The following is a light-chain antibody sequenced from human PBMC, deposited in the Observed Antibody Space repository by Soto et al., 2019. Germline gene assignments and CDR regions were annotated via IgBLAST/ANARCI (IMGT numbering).Light chain of an antibody. CDR3: QQANSFPIT. CDR2: AAS. V-gene: IGKV1-12*01. Sequence: IPMTQSASSVSASVGDRVTITCRASQGISSWLAWYQKKPGKAPNLLIYAASSLQSGVPSRFSGSESGTDFTLTISSLQPEDCAIYFCQQANSFPITFGQGTRLEIK. CDR1: QGISSW. J-gene: IGKJ5*01.